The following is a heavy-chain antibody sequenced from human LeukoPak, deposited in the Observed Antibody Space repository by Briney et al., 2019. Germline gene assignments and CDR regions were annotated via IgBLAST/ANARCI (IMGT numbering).Heavy chain of an antibody. V-gene: IGHV3-48*03. CDR2: ISSSGSTI. CDR3: ARGPAASGYYDSRGRYGYFDY. J-gene: IGHJ4*02. CDR1: GFTFSRFS. D-gene: IGHD3-22*01. Sequence: GGSLRLSCAASGFTFSRFSMSWVRQAPGKGLEWVSYISSSGSTIYYADSVKGRFTISRDNAKNSLYLQMNSLRAEDTAVYYCARGPAASGYYDSRGRYGYFDYWGQGTLVTVSS.